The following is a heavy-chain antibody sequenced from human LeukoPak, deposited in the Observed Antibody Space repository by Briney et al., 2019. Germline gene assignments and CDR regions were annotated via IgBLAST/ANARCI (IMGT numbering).Heavy chain of an antibody. D-gene: IGHD1-26*01. V-gene: IGHV1-46*01. Sequence: ASVKVSCKASGYTFTTYYMHWVRQAPAQGLEWMGVVNHSSDSTSYAQKFQGRVIMTRDTSTSTVYMELNSLTSEDTAVYYCARDHSGSQHWFDPWGQGTLVTVSS. CDR2: VNHSSDST. CDR1: GYTFTTYY. CDR3: ARDHSGSQHWFDP. J-gene: IGHJ5*02.